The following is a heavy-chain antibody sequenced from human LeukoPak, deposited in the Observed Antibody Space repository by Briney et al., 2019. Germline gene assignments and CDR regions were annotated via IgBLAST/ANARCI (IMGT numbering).Heavy chain of an antibody. J-gene: IGHJ6*02. CDR3: ARESIVAVAGDV. V-gene: IGHV3-23*01. Sequence: PGGSLRLSCETSDFAFSNYAMSWVRQAPGRGLEWVSGIDYGDAVTYYADSVKGRFTISRDNAKNTLYLQMNSLRAEDTAVYYCARESIVAVAGDVWGQGTTVTVSS. D-gene: IGHD6-19*01. CDR2: IDYGDAVT. CDR1: DFAFSNYA.